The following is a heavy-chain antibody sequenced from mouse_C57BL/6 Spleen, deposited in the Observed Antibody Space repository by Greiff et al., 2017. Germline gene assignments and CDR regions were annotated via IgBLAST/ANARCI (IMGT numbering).Heavy chain of an antibody. CDR2: IRLKSDNYST. J-gene: IGHJ2*01. Sequence: EVNLVESGGGLVQPGGSMKLSCVASGFTFSNYWMNWVRQSPEKGLEWVAQIRLKSDNYSTHYAVSVKGRFTISRDDAKSSVYLQMNNLRAEDTGIYYCPIYYDNDDYFDYWGQGTTLTVSS. CDR1: GFTFSNYW. V-gene: IGHV6-3*01. D-gene: IGHD2-4*01. CDR3: PIYYDNDDYFDY.